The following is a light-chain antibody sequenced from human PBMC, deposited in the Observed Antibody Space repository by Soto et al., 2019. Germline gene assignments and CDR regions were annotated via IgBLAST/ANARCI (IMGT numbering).Light chain of an antibody. Sequence: EIVLTQSPATPSLSPGERATLSCRASQSVSSYLAWYQQKFGQAPRLLIYDASNRATGIPARFSGSGSGTDFTLTISRLEPEDFAVYHCHQYGGSPPTFGQGTKVDIK. J-gene: IGKJ1*01. V-gene: IGKV3-20*01. CDR3: HQYGGSPPT. CDR1: QSVSSY. CDR2: DAS.